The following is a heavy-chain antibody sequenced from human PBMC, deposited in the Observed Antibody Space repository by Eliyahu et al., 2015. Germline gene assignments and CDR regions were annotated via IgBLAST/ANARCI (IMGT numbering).Heavy chain of an antibody. Sequence: QLQLQESGPGLVKPSETLSLTCTVSXGSISSSSYYWGWIRQPPGKGLEWIGSIYYSGSTYYNPSLKSRVTISVDTSKNQFSLKLSSVTAADTAVYYCATYLYDYVWGSYLGWGQGTLVTVSS. CDR3: ATYLYDYVWGSYLG. CDR2: IYYSGST. J-gene: IGHJ4*02. CDR1: XGSISSSSYY. D-gene: IGHD3-16*01. V-gene: IGHV4-39*01.